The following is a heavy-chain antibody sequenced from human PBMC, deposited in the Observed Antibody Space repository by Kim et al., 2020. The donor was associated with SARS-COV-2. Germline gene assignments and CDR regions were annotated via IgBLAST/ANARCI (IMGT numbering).Heavy chain of an antibody. D-gene: IGHD6-19*01. CDR3: AKDQAEQWLVRGY. Sequence: YADSEKDRFTISRDHSKNTLYLQMNSLRAEDTAVYYCAKDQAEQWLVRGYWGQGTLVTVSS. V-gene: IGHV3-23*01. J-gene: IGHJ4*02.